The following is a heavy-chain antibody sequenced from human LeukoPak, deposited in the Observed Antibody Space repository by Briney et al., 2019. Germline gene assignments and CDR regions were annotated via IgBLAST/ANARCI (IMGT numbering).Heavy chain of an antibody. CDR2: ISGSGGST. J-gene: IGHJ4*02. CDR3: AKVQRMVWGSGYTYYFDY. V-gene: IGHV3-23*01. CDR1: GFTFSSYA. Sequence: GGSLRLSCAASGFTFSSYAMSWVRQAPGKGLEWVSAISGSGGSTYYADSVKGRFTISRDNSKNTLYLQMNSLRAEDTAVYYCAKVQRMVWGSGYTYYFDYWGQGTLVTVSS. D-gene: IGHD3-22*01.